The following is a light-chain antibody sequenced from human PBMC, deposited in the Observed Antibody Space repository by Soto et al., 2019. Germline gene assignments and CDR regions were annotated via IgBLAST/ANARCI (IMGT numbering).Light chain of an antibody. V-gene: IGLV4-69*01. CDR1: SGHNNDA. CDR3: QTGGAGMHV. Sequence: QLVLTQSPSASASLGASVKLTCTLTSGHNNDAIAWHQQQPQKGPRFLMKLNSDGSHSRGDGIPDRFSGSSSGAERYLTISSRQAEDEAGYYWQTGGAGMHVFGGGTKLTVL. CDR2: LNSDGSH. J-gene: IGLJ2*01.